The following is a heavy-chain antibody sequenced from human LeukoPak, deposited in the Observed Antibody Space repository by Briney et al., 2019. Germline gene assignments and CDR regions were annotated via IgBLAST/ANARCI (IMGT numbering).Heavy chain of an antibody. Sequence: GGSMRLSCTASGFAFDEHGMSWVRQVPGKGLEWVSGINWSGGSTGYADPLRGRFTTSRDNAKNSLYLQMDSLRAEDTALYYCARAPITSPFYFDYWGQGTLVTVSS. CDR3: ARAPITSPFYFDY. J-gene: IGHJ4*02. CDR1: GFAFDEHG. D-gene: IGHD2-2*01. V-gene: IGHV3-20*04. CDR2: INWSGGST.